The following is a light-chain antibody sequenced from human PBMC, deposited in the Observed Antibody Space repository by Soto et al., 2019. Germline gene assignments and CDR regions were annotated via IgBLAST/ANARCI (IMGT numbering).Light chain of an antibody. CDR1: QRASSSY. CDR3: QHCAMSVGP. Sequence: IGLTQSPGTLSLAPGERATVSCRASQRASSSYFAWYQQKPGQAPRLLISGASNRDTGIPDRFSGSGAGTDFTLTISRLAPEDFAVYYFQHCAMSVGPFGQGNRVDIK. V-gene: IGKV3-20*01. CDR2: GAS. J-gene: IGKJ1*01.